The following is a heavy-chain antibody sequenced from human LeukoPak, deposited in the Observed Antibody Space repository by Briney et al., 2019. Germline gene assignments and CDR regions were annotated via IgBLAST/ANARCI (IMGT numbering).Heavy chain of an antibody. CDR3: TTDEYYDSSGYYYGLEFDY. V-gene: IGHV3-15*01. CDR2: IKSKTDGRTT. D-gene: IGHD3-22*01. Sequence: PGGSLRLSCAASGFTFSNAWMSWVRQAPGKGLEWVGRIKSKTDGRTTDYAAPVKGRFTISRDDSKNTLYVQMNSLKTEDTAVYYCTTDEYYDSSGYYYGLEFDYWGRGTLVTVSS. J-gene: IGHJ4*02. CDR1: GFTFSNAW.